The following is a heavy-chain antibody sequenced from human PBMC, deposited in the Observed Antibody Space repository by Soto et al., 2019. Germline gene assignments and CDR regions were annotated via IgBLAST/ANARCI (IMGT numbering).Heavy chain of an antibody. CDR2: IIPIFGTA. D-gene: IGHD2-15*01. Sequence: QVQLVQSGAEVKKPGSSVKVSCKASGGTFSSYAISWVRQASGQGLEWMGGIIPIFGTANYAQKFQGRVTITADESTSTAYMELSSLRSEDTAVYYCARFLGYCSGGSCYRGLYYYYYGMDVWGQGTTVTVSS. J-gene: IGHJ6*02. V-gene: IGHV1-69*01. CDR3: ARFLGYCSGGSCYRGLYYYYYGMDV. CDR1: GGTFSSYA.